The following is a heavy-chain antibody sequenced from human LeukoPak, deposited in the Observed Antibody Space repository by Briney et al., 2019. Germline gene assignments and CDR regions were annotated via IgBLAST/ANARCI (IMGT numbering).Heavy chain of an antibody. D-gene: IGHD3-10*01. V-gene: IGHV3-15*01. J-gene: IGHJ4*02. CDR3: TRYKYGSYYGSYYFDY. Sequence: PGGSLRLSCAAAGFTFGDAWMNWVRQGPGKGLEWLGRIKSKPDGGTIDYAAAVKGRFTISRDDSKNTVYLQLNSLKTEDTGVYYCTRYKYGSYYGSYYFDYWGQGTLVTVSS. CDR1: GFTFGDAW. CDR2: IKSKPDGGTI.